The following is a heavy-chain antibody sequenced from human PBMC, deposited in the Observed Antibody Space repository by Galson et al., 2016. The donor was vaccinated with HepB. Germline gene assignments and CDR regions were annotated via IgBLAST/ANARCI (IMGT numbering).Heavy chain of an antibody. CDR3: VTGGRPPY. CDR2: INPYGGAK. J-gene: IGHJ4*02. Sequence: SLRLSCAASGFTFSDIWMSWVRQAPGKGLEWVALINPYGGAKFYVDSVKGRFTISRDNAKNSLYLQVDSLRGEDTAVYYCVTGGRPPYWGQGTLVTVSS. D-gene: IGHD6-6*01. CDR1: GFTFSDIW. V-gene: IGHV3-7*01.